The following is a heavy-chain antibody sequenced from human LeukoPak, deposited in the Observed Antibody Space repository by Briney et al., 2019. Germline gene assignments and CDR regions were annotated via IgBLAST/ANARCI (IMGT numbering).Heavy chain of an antibody. D-gene: IGHD3-22*01. V-gene: IGHV4-39*01. CDR1: GGSISSSSYY. Sequence: SETLSLTCTVSGGSISSSSYYWGWIRXXXXXGLEWFGSXXYSGSTYYNPSLKSRVTISVDTSKNQFSLKLSSVTAADTAVYYCARTPYYYDSSGYYYFDYWGQGTLVTVSS. J-gene: IGHJ4*02. CDR2: XXYSGST. CDR3: ARTPYYYDSSGYYYFDY.